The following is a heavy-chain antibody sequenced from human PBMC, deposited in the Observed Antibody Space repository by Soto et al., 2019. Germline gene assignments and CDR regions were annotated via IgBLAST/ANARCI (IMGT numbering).Heavy chain of an antibody. CDR2: INAGNGNI. CDR1: GYTFTSYA. CDR3: ARDLGYSYGNT. J-gene: IGHJ5*01. Sequence: QVQLVQSGAEEKKPGSSVKVSCKASGYTFTSYAMNWVRQAPGQRLEWMGWINAGNGNIKYSQKFKGRVTITRDSSASTAYMELSSLRSEDTAVYYCARDLGYSYGNTWGHGTLVTVSS. V-gene: IGHV1-3*05. D-gene: IGHD5-18*01.